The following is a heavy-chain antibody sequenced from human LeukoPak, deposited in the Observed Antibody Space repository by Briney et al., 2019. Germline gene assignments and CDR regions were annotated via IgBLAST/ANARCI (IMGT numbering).Heavy chain of an antibody. J-gene: IGHJ4*02. CDR2: IYTSGST. D-gene: IGHD6-13*01. CDR3: ARDGSIAAAGTHFDY. V-gene: IGHV4-4*07. Sequence: SETLSLTCTVSGGSISSYYWSWIRQPAGKGLEWIGRIYTSGSTNYNPSLKSRVTMSVDTSKNQFSLKLSSVTAADTAVYYCARDGSIAAAGTHFDYWGQGTLVTVSP. CDR1: GGSISSYY.